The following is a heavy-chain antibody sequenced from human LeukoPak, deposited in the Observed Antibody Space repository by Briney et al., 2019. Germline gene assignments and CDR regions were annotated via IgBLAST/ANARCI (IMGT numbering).Heavy chain of an antibody. CDR2: IVVGSGNT. CDR1: GFTFTTSA. D-gene: IGHD3-10*01. CDR3: AREGGELPESPDY. J-gene: IGHJ4*02. V-gene: IGHV1-58*01. Sequence: SVKVSCKASGFTFTTSAVQWVRQARGQRLEWIGWIVVGSGNTDYAQKFQERVTITRDMSTTTAYMELSSLGSEDTAVYYCAREGGELPESPDYWGQGTLVTVSS.